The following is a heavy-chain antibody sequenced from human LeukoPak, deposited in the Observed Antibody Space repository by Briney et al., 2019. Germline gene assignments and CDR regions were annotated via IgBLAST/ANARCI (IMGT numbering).Heavy chain of an antibody. D-gene: IGHD3-10*01. J-gene: IGHJ4*02. CDR1: GYPFTTYI. Sequence: ASVKGSCKASGYPFTTYIIHWVRQAPGQRLEWMGWINTGNGNTEYSQNFQGRVTITRDTSASTAYMELSSLRSEDTAVYYCARDRFYGSGTYNHFDSWGQGAQVTVSS. CDR2: INTGNGNT. V-gene: IGHV1-3*04. CDR3: ARDRFYGSGTYNHFDS.